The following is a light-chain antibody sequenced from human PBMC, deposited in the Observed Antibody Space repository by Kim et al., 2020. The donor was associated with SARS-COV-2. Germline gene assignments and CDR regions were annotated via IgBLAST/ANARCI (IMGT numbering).Light chain of an antibody. J-gene: IGKJ1*01. CDR1: QSVDSR. V-gene: IGKV3-15*01. CDR2: DAS. CDR3: QQYNDWPPWT. Sequence: SPGERATLSCRASQSVDSRLAWYQQKPGQAPRLLIYDASTRATGIPARFSGSGSGTEFTLTISSLQSEDFALYYCQQYNDWPPWTFGQGTKVDIK.